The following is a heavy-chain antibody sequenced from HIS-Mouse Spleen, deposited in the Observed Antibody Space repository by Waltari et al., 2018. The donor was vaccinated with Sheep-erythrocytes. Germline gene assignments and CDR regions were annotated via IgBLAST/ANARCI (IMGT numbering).Heavy chain of an antibody. CDR3: ARDTGTDAFDI. V-gene: IGHV3-21*01. CDR1: GFTFSSYS. CDR2: ISSGSSYI. D-gene: IGHD1-1*01. J-gene: IGHJ3*02. Sequence: EVQLVESGGGLVKPWGSLRLSCAASGFTFSSYSMNWVRQAPGKGLEWVSSISSGSSYIYYADSVKGRFTISRDNAKNSLYLQMNSLRAEDTAVYYCARDTGTDAFDIWGQGTMVTVSS.